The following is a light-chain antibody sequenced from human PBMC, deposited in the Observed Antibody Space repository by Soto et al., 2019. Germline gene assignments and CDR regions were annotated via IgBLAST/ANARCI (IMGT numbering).Light chain of an antibody. CDR1: QTVSTL. Sequence: EIVLTQSPDTLSLSPGERATLSCRASQTVSTLLAWYQQKPGQAPRLIVYDASKRAPGIPARFIGSGSGTDFTLTVSSLEPEDFALYYCQQRSGWPTFGQGTKVEI. CDR2: DAS. V-gene: IGKV3-11*01. CDR3: QQRSGWPT. J-gene: IGKJ1*01.